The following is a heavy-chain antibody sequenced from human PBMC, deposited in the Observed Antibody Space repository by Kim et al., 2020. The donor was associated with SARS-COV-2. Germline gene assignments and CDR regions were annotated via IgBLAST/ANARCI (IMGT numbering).Heavy chain of an antibody. Sequence: ADSVKGRFTISRDNAKNSLYLQMNSLRAEDTALYYCAKAFNEYSSSPEDYWGQGTLVTVSS. V-gene: IGHV3-9*01. J-gene: IGHJ4*02. D-gene: IGHD6-6*01. CDR3: AKAFNEYSSSPEDY.